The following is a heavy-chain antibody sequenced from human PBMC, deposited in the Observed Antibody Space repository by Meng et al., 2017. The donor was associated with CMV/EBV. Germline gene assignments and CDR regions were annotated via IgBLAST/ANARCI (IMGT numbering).Heavy chain of an antibody. Sequence: ASVKVSCKASGYTFTGYYMHWVRQAPGQGLEWMGWINPNSGGTNYAQKVQGRVTMTRDTSISTAYMELSRLRSDDTAVYYCARESHGTTGTTPVDWFDPWGQGTLVTVSS. CDR3: ARESHGTTGTTPVDWFDP. CDR2: INPNSGGT. CDR1: GYTFTGYY. J-gene: IGHJ5*02. V-gene: IGHV1-2*02. D-gene: IGHD1-1*01.